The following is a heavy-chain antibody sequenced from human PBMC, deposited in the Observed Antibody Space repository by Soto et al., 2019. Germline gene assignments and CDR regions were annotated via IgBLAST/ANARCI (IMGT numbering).Heavy chain of an antibody. CDR2: IYYSGST. D-gene: IGHD2-21*02. V-gene: IGHV4-39*01. J-gene: IGHJ4*02. Sequence: SETLSLTCTVSGGSISSSSYYWGWIRQPPGKGLEWIGSIYYSGSTYYNPSLKSRVTISVDTSKNQFSLKLRSVTAADTAVYYCARHEYCGGDCYSPFDYWGQGTLVTVSS. CDR1: GGSISSSSYY. CDR3: ARHEYCGGDCYSPFDY.